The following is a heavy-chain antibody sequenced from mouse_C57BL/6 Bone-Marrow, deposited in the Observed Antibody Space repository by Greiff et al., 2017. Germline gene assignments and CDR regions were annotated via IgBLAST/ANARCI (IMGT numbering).Heavy chain of an antibody. CDR3: ARCVMLRRDLDYAMDD. J-gene: IGHJ4*01. CDR2: IDPNSGGT. V-gene: IGHV1-72*01. CDR1: GYTFTSYW. Sequence: VQLQQSGAELVKPGASVKLSCKASGYTFTSYWMHWVKQRPGRGLEWIGRIDPNSGGTKYNEKFKSKATLTVDKPSSTAYMQLSSLTSEDSAVYYCARCVMLRRDLDYAMDDWGQGTSVTVSS. D-gene: IGHD2-12*01.